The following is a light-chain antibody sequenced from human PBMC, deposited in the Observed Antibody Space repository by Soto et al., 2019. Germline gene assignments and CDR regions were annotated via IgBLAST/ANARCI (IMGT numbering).Light chain of an antibody. CDR1: TSNIGSNY. V-gene: IGLV1-47*01. J-gene: IGLJ1*01. Sequence: QSVLTQPPSASGTPGQGVTISCSGSTSNIGSNYVYWYQQLPGTAPKLLIYRNNQWPSGVPDRFSGSKSGTSASLAISGLRSDDEADYFCATWDDSLNGFYVFGTGTKV. CDR2: RNN. CDR3: ATWDDSLNGFYV.